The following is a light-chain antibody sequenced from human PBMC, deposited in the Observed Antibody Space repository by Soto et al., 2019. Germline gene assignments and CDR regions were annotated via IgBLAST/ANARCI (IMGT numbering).Light chain of an antibody. CDR3: NSYTSSSTLV. J-gene: IGLJ3*02. CDR1: SSDVGGYNY. Sequence: QSALTQPASVSGSPRQSITISCTGTSSDVGGYNYVSWYQQHPGKAPKLMIYEVSNRPSGVSNRFSGSKSGNTASLTISGLQAEDEADYYCNSYTSSSTLVFGGGTKLTVL. V-gene: IGLV2-14*01. CDR2: EVS.